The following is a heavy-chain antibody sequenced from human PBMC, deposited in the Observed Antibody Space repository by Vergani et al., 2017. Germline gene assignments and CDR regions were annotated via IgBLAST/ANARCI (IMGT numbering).Heavy chain of an antibody. Sequence: QVQLVQSGAEVKKPGASVKVSCKVSGYTLTELSMHWVRQAPGKGLEWMGGFDPEDGETIYAQKFQGRVTMTEETSTDTAYMELRSLRSDDTAVYYCARDSLEYYGSGSDLSPRWYYYYMDVWGKGTTVTVSS. CDR3: ARDSLEYYGSGSDLSPRWYYYYMDV. D-gene: IGHD3-10*01. V-gene: IGHV1-24*01. CDR2: FDPEDGET. CDR1: GYTLTELS. J-gene: IGHJ6*03.